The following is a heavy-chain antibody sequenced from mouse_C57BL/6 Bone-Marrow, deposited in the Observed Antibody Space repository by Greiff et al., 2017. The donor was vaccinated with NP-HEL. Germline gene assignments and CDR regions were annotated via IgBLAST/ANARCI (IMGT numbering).Heavy chain of an antibody. D-gene: IGHD1-1*01. J-gene: IGHJ1*03. CDR2: ISNGGGST. CDR1: GFTFSDYY. Sequence: DVMLVESGGGLVQPGGSLKLSCAASGFTFSDYYMYWVRQTPEKRLEWVAYISNGGGSTYYPDTVKGRFTISRDNAKNTLYLQMSRLKSEDTAMYYCARQGDYGRANWYFDVWGTGTTVTVSS. CDR3: ARQGDYGRANWYFDV. V-gene: IGHV5-12*01.